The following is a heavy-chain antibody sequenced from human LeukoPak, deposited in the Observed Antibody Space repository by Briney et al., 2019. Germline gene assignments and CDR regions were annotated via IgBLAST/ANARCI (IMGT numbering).Heavy chain of an antibody. CDR3: AKATSYSGSYYDY. D-gene: IGHD1-26*01. V-gene: IGHV3-23*01. CDR1: GFTFSSYA. J-gene: IGHJ4*02. CDR2: ISGSGVNT. Sequence: PGGSLRLSCAASGFTFSSYAMSWVRQAPGKALEWVSAISGSGVNTYYADSVKGRFTISRDNSKNTLYLQMNSLRAEDTAVYYCAKATSYSGSYYDYWGQGTLVTVSS.